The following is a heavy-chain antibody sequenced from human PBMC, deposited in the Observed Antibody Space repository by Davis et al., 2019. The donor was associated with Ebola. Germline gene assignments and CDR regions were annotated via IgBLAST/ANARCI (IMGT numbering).Heavy chain of an antibody. V-gene: IGHV3-11*06. Sequence: GGSLRLSCAASGLTLSSYWMSWIRQAPGKGPEWVSSISSSASYKNYADSVKGRFTISRDDAKKSLYLQMDSLRAEDTAVYYCAQQLGDYGGNALRYWGQGTLVTVSS. CDR3: AQQLGDYGGNALRY. CDR2: ISSSASYK. CDR1: GLTLSSYW. J-gene: IGHJ4*02. D-gene: IGHD4-23*01.